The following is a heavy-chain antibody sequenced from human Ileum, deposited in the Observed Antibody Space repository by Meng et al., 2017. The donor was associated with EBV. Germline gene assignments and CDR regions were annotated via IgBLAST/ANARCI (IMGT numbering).Heavy chain of an antibody. CDR1: GFTFSNSW. J-gene: IGHJ4*02. CDR2: IDTDGSTT. V-gene: IGHV3-74*01. CDR3: VRGGLGPWY. Sequence: ERQRVGFGGVLVRPGGTLTLTCAASGFTFSNSWMHWLRQAPGKGLVWVSHIDTDGSTTNYAGSVKCRFTISRDNAKNTLSLQMNSLRVEDTAVYYCVRGGLGPWYWGQGTLVTVS. D-gene: IGHD3/OR15-3a*01.